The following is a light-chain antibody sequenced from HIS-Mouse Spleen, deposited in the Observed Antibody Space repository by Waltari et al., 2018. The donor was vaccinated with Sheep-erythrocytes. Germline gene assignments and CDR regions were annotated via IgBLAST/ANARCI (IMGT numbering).Light chain of an antibody. J-gene: IGLJ2*01. CDR3: QSADSSGTYRV. Sequence: SYELTQPPSVSASPGQTARITCSGDALPKQYAYWYQQKPGQAPVLVIYKDSERHSGIPERFSGSSSGTTVTLTISGVQAEDEADYYCQSADSSGTYRVFGGGTKLTVL. CDR2: KDS. V-gene: IGLV3-25*03. CDR1: ALPKQY.